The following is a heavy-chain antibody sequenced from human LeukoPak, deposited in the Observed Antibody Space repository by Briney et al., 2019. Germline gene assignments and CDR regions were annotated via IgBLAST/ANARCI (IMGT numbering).Heavy chain of an antibody. CDR3: AIRVPDSSGSQLLN. V-gene: IGHV4-39*07. CDR1: GGSISISSYY. D-gene: IGHD3-22*01. CDR2: IHYSGST. Sequence: SETLSLTCNVSGGSISISSYYWGWIRQPPGKGLEWIGSIHYSGSTYYNPSLKSRVTISVDKSKNQFSLKLSSVTAADTAVYYCAIRVPDSSGSQLLNWGQGTLVTVSS. J-gene: IGHJ4*02.